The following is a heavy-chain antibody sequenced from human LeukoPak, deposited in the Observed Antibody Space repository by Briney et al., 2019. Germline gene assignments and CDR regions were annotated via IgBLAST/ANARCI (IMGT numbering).Heavy chain of an antibody. Sequence: SETLTLTCTVYGGSISTYYWSWIRQPPGKGLEWIGYIYYSGSTNYNPSLRSRVIISVDTSKNQFSLKLSSVTAADTAVYYCVRSIAAAGPALGWFDPWGQGTLVTVSS. CDR2: IYYSGST. CDR1: GGSISTYY. J-gene: IGHJ5*02. CDR3: VRSIAAAGPALGWFDP. V-gene: IGHV4-59*08. D-gene: IGHD6-13*01.